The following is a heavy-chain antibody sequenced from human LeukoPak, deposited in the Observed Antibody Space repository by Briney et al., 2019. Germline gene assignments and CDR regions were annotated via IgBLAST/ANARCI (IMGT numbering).Heavy chain of an antibody. Sequence: GGSLRLSCAAFGFTFSDYYMSWIRQAPGKGLEWVSHISGSGSTMYYADSVKGRFTISRGNAKNSLYLQMNSLRAEDTAMYYCARSVYGDLDYWGQGTLVTVSS. CDR2: ISGSGSTM. J-gene: IGHJ4*02. D-gene: IGHD4-17*01. CDR1: GFTFSDYY. V-gene: IGHV3-11*01. CDR3: ARSVYGDLDY.